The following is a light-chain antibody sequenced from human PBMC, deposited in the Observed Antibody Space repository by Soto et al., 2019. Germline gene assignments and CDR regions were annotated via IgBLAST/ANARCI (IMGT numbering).Light chain of an antibody. Sequence: HCLFTQAPSAPGTRARRANISCSGSSSNTGSNYVYWYQQLPGTAPKPLIYRNNQRPSGLPDRCSGSKSGTSACLAITGLQAEDEADYYCQSYDSSLIVSKVFGTGTKVTVL. CDR2: RNN. V-gene: IGLV1-47*01. CDR3: QSYDSSLIVSKV. CDR1: SSNTGSNY. J-gene: IGLJ1*01.